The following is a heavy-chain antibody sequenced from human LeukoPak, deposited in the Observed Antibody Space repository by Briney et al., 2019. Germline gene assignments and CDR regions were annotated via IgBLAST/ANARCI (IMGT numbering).Heavy chain of an antibody. D-gene: IGHD3-3*01. CDR2: INPSGGST. J-gene: IGHJ3*02. CDR1: GYTFTSYY. CDR3: ARDGWENDFWSRGAFDI. V-gene: IGHV1-46*01. Sequence: GASVKVSRKASGYTFTSYYMHWVRQAPGQGLEWMGIINPSGGSTSYAQKFQGRVTMTRDTSTSTVYMELSSLRSEGTAVYYCARDGWENDFWSRGAFDIWGQGTMVTVSS.